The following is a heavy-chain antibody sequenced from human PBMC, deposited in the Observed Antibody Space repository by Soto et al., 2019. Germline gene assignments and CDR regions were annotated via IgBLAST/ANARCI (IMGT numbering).Heavy chain of an antibody. CDR2: IYHSGST. Sequence: SETLSLTCAVYGGSFSGYYWSWIRQPPGKGLEWIGEIYHSGSTNYNPSLKSRVTISVDKSKNQFSLKLSSVTAADTAVYYCAREVAVAGMDLLDYWGQGTLVTVSS. J-gene: IGHJ4*02. CDR3: AREVAVAGMDLLDY. D-gene: IGHD6-19*01. V-gene: IGHV4-34*01. CDR1: GGSFSGYY.